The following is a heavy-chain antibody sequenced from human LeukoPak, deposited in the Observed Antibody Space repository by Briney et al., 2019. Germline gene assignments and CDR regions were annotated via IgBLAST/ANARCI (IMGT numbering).Heavy chain of an antibody. Sequence: ASVTVSCKASGYTFTVYYMHWVRQAPGQGLEWMGWIKPNSGGTNYAQKFQGRVSMTRDTSISTAYMELSRLRSDHTAVYYCARARGDIVVVPAAIWFDPWGQGTLVTVSS. CDR3: ARARGDIVVVPAAIWFDP. V-gene: IGHV1-2*02. D-gene: IGHD2-2*01. CDR2: IKPNSGGT. CDR1: GYTFTVYY. J-gene: IGHJ5*02.